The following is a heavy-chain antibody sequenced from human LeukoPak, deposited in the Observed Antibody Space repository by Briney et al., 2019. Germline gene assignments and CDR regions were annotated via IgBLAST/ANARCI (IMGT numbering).Heavy chain of an antibody. CDR2: ISYDGSNK. CDR3: ARDAGFLEWSFLLDY. J-gene: IGHJ4*02. Sequence: PGRSLRLSCAASGFTFSGYAMHWVRQAPGKGLEWVAVISYDGSNKYFTDSVKGRITISRDNSKNTLYLQMNSLRGEDTAVYYCARDAGFLEWSFLLDYWGQGTLVTVSS. CDR1: GFTFSGYA. D-gene: IGHD3-3*01. V-gene: IGHV3-30*04.